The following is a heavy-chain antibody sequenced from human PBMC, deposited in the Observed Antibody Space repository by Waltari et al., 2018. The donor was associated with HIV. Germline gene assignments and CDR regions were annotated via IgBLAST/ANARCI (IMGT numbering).Heavy chain of an antibody. CDR3: ARLGFCSSARCPSGYYYSYGMGV. CDR2: IYPVDSDN. J-gene: IGHJ6*02. V-gene: IGHV5-51*01. D-gene: IGHD2-2*01. Sequence: EVQLVQSGAEVKKPGESLKISCKGPGSNFTTYWTGWVRQMHGKGLEWMGIIYPVDSDNRYSPAFRGQVTISADKSMSTAYLQWSSLQASDTAIYYCARLGFCSSARCPSGYYYSYGMGVWGQGTTVTVSS. CDR1: GSNFTTYW.